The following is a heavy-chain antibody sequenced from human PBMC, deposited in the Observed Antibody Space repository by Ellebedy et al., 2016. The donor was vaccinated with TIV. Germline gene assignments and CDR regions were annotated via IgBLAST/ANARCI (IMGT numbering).Heavy chain of an antibody. J-gene: IGHJ6*02. CDR2: LSGSGGST. V-gene: IGHV3-23*01. D-gene: IGHD3-10*01. Sequence: PGGSLRLSCAASGFTFSSYGMPWVRQAPGKGLEWVSSLSGSGGSTYYADSVKGRFTISRDNSKNTLYLQMNSLRAEDTAVYYCAKRETMVREVITYYHYAMDVWGQGTTVTVSS. CDR1: GFTFSSYG. CDR3: AKRETMVREVITYYHYAMDV.